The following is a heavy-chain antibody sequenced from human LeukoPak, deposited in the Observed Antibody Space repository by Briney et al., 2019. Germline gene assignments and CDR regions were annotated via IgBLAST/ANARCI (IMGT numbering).Heavy chain of an antibody. CDR1: GFTFSNYA. CDR2: IRHDGSNI. V-gene: IGHV3-30*02. Sequence: PGGSLRLSCAASGFTFSNYAMHWVRQAPGKGLEWVAFIRHDGSNIYYADSVKGRFTISRDNSKNTLYLQMNSLRAEDTAVYYCAKDKQVLRFLEWLLPLFDYWGQGTLVTVSS. CDR3: AKDKQVLRFLEWLLPLFDY. J-gene: IGHJ4*02. D-gene: IGHD3-3*01.